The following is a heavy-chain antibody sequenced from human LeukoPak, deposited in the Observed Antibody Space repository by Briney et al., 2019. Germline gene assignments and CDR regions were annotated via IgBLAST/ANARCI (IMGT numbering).Heavy chain of an antibody. V-gene: IGHV1-2*02. CDR1: GYTFTGYY. CDR3: AREYYYDSSGYSGGGFDY. Sequence: ASVKVSCKASGYTFTGYYMHWVRQAPGQGLEWMGWISAYNGNTNYAQKFQGRVTMTRDMSTSTVYMELSSLRSEDTAVYYCAREYYYDSSGYSGGGFDYWGQGTLVTVSS. CDR2: ISAYNGNT. J-gene: IGHJ4*02. D-gene: IGHD3-22*01.